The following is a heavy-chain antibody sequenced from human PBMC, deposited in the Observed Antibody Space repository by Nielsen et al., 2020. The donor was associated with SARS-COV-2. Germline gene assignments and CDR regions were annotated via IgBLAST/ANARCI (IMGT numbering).Heavy chain of an antibody. J-gene: IGHJ6*02. CDR2: INQDGSEK. Sequence: GESLKISCAASGLTFSAHYMSWVRQSPGKGLEWVANINQDGSEKHYVDSVKGRFTISRDNAKNSLHLQMNSLRAEDTAVYYCASCRIQLLWGMDVWGQGTTVTVSS. CDR1: GLTFSAHY. V-gene: IGHV3-7*05. CDR3: ASCRIQLLWGMDV. D-gene: IGHD5-18*01.